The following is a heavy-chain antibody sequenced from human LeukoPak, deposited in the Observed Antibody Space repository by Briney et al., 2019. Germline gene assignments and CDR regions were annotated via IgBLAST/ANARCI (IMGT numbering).Heavy chain of an antibody. J-gene: IGHJ4*02. Sequence: GGSLRLSCAASGFTFSSYGMHWVRQAPGKGLEWVAVISYDGSNKYYADSVKGRFTISRDNSKNTLYLQMNSLRAEDTAVYYCARANDFTYYYDSSGTGYFDYWGQGTLVTVSS. CDR3: ARANDFTYYYDSSGTGYFDY. V-gene: IGHV3-30*03. CDR1: GFTFSSYG. CDR2: ISYDGSNK. D-gene: IGHD3-22*01.